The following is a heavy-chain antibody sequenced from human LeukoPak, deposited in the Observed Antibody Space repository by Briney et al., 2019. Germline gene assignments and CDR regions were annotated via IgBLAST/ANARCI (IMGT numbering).Heavy chain of an antibody. D-gene: IGHD5-18*01. CDR2: INHSGST. Sequence: PSETLSLTCAVYGGSFSGYYWSWIRQPPGKGLEWIGEINHSGSTNYNPSLKSRVTISVDTSKNQFSLKLSSVTAADTAVYYCARGMQPRYSYGLARGLLFDYWGQGTLVTVSS. CDR3: ARGMQPRYSYGLARGLLFDY. CDR1: GGSFSGYY. J-gene: IGHJ4*02. V-gene: IGHV4-34*01.